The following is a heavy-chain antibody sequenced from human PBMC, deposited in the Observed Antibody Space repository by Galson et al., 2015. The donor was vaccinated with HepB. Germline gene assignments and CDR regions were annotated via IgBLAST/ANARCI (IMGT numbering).Heavy chain of an antibody. CDR3: ARDRGVQGVIITDPYYYYYMDV. Sequence: SVKVSCKASGGTFSSYAISWVRQAPGQGLEWMGGIIPIFGTANYAQKFQGRVTITADESTSTAYMELSSLRSEDTAVYYCARDRGVQGVIITDPYYYYYMDVWGKGTTVTVSS. V-gene: IGHV1-69*13. J-gene: IGHJ6*03. CDR1: GGTFSSYA. D-gene: IGHD3-10*01. CDR2: IIPIFGTA.